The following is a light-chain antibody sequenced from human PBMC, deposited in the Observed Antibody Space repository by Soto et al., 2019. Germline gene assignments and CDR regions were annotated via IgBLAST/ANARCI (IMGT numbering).Light chain of an antibody. CDR3: QSYDGSLSGWV. CDR1: SSNIGAGYD. Sequence: QSVLTQPPSVSGAPGQRVTISCTGSSSNIGAGYDVHWYQQLPGTAPKFLIYGNSNRPSGVPDRFSGSKSGTSASLAITGLQAEDEADYYCQSYDGSLSGWVFGGGTKLTVL. J-gene: IGLJ3*02. CDR2: GNS. V-gene: IGLV1-40*01.